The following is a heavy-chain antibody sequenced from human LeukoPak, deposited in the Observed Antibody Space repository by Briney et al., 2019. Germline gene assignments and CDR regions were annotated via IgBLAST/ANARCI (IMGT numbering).Heavy chain of an antibody. Sequence: PGGSLTLSCVASGFPFSSYRMTGVRQAPGKGLEWVANIKQDGSKKSYVDSVKGRFTISRDNSKNTLYLQMNSLRAEDTAVYYCASYSSSWYAFDYWGQGTLVTVSS. CDR2: IKQDGSKK. CDR1: GFPFSSYR. D-gene: IGHD6-13*01. CDR3: ASYSSSWYAFDY. V-gene: IGHV3-7*01. J-gene: IGHJ4*02.